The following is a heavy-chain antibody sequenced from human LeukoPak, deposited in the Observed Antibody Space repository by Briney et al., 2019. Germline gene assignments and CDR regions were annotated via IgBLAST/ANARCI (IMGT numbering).Heavy chain of an antibody. Sequence: GGSLRLSCAASGFTVSSLAMHWVRQAPGKGLEWVAVIWYDGSNKYYADSVKGRFTISRDNSKNTLYLQMNSLRAEDTAVYYCAREALDGVVAATGYDNWFDPWGQGTLVTVSS. D-gene: IGHD2-15*01. V-gene: IGHV3-33*08. J-gene: IGHJ5*02. CDR1: GFTVSSLA. CDR2: IWYDGSNK. CDR3: AREALDGVVAATGYDNWFDP.